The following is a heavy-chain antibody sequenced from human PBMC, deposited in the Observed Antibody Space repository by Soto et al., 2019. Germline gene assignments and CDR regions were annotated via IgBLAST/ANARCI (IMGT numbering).Heavy chain of an antibody. CDR3: ARDRGGYGLFDP. V-gene: IGHV4-30-2*01. CDR2: IYPSGMP. Sequence: QLQLQESGSGLVKPSHTLSLTCTVSGGSISNAAYSWSWIRQPPGKGLEWIGYIYPSGMPFYNPSLRSRVTISIDRSNDQFSLNLKSVTAADTAVYYCARDRGGYGLFDPWGQGTLVTVSS. CDR1: GGSISNAAYS. J-gene: IGHJ5*02. D-gene: IGHD5-18*01.